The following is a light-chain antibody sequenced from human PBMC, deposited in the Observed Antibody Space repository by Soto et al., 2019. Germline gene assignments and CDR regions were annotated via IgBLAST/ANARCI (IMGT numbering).Light chain of an antibody. J-gene: IGKJ1*01. CDR3: QQYGGMWT. CDR1: QSISDT. Sequence: EIVMTQSPATLSVSPLGRATLSCRASQSISDTLAWYQQKPGQAPRLLIQGASSRATGIPDRFTGSGSGTDFTLTINRLEPEDFAVYYCQQYGGMWTFGQGTKVDIK. V-gene: IGKV3-20*01. CDR2: GAS.